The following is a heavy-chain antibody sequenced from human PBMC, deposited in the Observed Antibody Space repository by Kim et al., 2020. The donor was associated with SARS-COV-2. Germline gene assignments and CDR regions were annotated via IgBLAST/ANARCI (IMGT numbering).Heavy chain of an antibody. CDR3: ATDIAAAGTP. V-gene: IGHV4-39*07. J-gene: IGHJ5*02. D-gene: IGHD6-13*01. Sequence: STYYTPPIKSRVTISGDTSKHQFSLKLSSETAADTAVYYCATDIAAAGTPWGQGTLVTVSS. CDR2: ST.